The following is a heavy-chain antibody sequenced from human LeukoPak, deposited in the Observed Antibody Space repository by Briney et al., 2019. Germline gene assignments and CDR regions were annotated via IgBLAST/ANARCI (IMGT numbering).Heavy chain of an antibody. Sequence: GGPVRLSCATSVFKFGRCWMSWVRQAPGKGLEWVSAISGSGGSTYYADSVKGRFTISRDNSKNTLYLQMNSLRAEDTAIYYCAKDVYSSGWSVYWGQGTLVTVSS. CDR2: ISGSGGST. J-gene: IGHJ4*02. D-gene: IGHD6-19*01. CDR1: VFKFGRCW. CDR3: AKDVYSSGWSVY. V-gene: IGHV3-23*01.